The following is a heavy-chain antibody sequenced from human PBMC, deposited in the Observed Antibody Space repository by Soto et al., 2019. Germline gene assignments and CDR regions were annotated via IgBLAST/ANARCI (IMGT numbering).Heavy chain of an antibody. V-gene: IGHV1-18*01. Sequence: GASVKVSCKASGYTFTSYGISWVRQAPGQGLEWMGWISAYNGNTNYAQKLQGRVTMTTDTSTSTAYMELRSLRSDDTAVYYCARDLLSGWYHYLEYWGQGTLVTVSS. D-gene: IGHD6-19*01. CDR3: ARDLLSGWYHYLEY. J-gene: IGHJ4*02. CDR2: ISAYNGNT. CDR1: GYTFTSYG.